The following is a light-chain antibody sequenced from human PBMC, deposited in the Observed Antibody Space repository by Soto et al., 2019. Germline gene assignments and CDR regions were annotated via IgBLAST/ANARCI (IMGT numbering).Light chain of an antibody. CDR2: EVS. V-gene: IGLV2-23*02. CDR1: SSDVGSYNL. J-gene: IGLJ1*01. Sequence: QSVLTQPASVSGSPGQSITISCTGTSSDVGSYNLVSWYQQHPGKAPKLMIYEVSKRPSGVSNRFSGSKSGNTASLTISGLQAEDEADYSCTSYAGSSTSYVFVPVTKVTVL. CDR3: TSYAGSSTSYV.